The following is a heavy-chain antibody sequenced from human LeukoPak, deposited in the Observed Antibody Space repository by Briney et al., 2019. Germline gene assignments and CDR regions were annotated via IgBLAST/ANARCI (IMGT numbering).Heavy chain of an antibody. V-gene: IGHV3-64D*06. CDR3: VKHARGFSFGTYYFGY. J-gene: IGHJ4*02. CDR1: GFTFTIYA. Sequence: GGSLRLSCSASGFTFTIYALHWVRQAPGKGLEFVSAISSNGGNTYYADSVKGRFTISRDNSKNTLYLQMSSLKPEGTAVYYCVKHARGFSFGTYYFGYWGRGTLVTVSS. CDR2: ISSNGGNT. D-gene: IGHD5-18*01.